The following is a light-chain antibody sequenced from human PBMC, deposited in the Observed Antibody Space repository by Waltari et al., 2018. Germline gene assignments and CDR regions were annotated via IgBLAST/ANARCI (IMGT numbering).Light chain of an antibody. CDR3: QHYVSLPAT. J-gene: IGKJ1*01. CDR1: QSVSRT. V-gene: IGKV3-20*01. CDR2: GAS. Sequence: EIVLTQSPGTLSLSPGERATLSCRASQSVSRTLAWYQQKPGQAPRPPIYGASTRATGIPERFSGGGSGTDFSLTISRLEPEDFAVYYCQHYVSLPATFGQGTKVEIK.